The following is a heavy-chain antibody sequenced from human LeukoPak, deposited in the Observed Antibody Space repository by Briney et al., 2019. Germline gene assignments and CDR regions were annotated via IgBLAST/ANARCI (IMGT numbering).Heavy chain of an antibody. J-gene: IGHJ6*02. V-gene: IGHV1-18*01. CDR1: GYMFTTYG. CDR3: ARARAGAPLLWFLRDRMHV. CDR2: ISTGTGDT. D-gene: IGHD3-10*01. Sequence: ASVKVSCKASGYMFTTYGISWVRQAPGQGLEWMGWISTGTGDTNYAQKFQDRVTMTIDTSAHTAHMELRSLRSDDTAVSYCARARAGAPLLWFLRDRMHVWGQGTTVTVSS.